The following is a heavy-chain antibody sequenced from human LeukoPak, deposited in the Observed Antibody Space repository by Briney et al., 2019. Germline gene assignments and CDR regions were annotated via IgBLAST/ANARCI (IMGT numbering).Heavy chain of an antibody. CDR3: AKDRVVTCLFDY. J-gene: IGHJ4*02. CDR1: GFTFSSYT. Sequence: GGSLTLSCAASGFTFSSYTMIWLRQAPGKGLEWVSTISASGGSTYYAASVKGRFTISRDNSKNTLFLQMNSLRAEDTAIYYCAKDRVVTCLFDYWGQGTLVTVSS. D-gene: IGHD2-21*02. V-gene: IGHV3-23*01. CDR2: ISASGGST.